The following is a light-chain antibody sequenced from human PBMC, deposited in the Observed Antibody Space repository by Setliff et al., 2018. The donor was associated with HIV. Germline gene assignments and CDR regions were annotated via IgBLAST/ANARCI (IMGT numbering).Light chain of an antibody. V-gene: IGLV2-11*01. CDR3: CSYAGSHTFV. CDR2: DVI. CDR1: SSDIGSHNF. Sequence: QSALAQPASVSGSPGQSITISCTGTSSDIGSHNFVSWYQHHPGKAPKLMIYDVIKRPSGVPDRFSGSKSGNTASLTISGLQAEDEADYYCCSYAGSHTFVFGTGTKVTVL. J-gene: IGLJ1*01.